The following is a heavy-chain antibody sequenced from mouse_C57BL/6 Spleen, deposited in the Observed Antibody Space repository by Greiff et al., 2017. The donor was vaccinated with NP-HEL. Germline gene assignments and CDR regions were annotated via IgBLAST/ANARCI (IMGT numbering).Heavy chain of an antibody. Sequence: EVQLQQSGPVLVKPGASVKMSCKASGYTFTDYSMNWVKQSQGKSLEWTGVINPYNGCTNYNQKFKGKATLTVDKSSSTAYMELNSLTSEDSAVYSWARPLTTVVVRNAMNYWRQGTSVTGSS. D-gene: IGHD1-1*01. V-gene: IGHV1-19*01. CDR1: GYTFTDYS. CDR3: ARPLTTVVVRNAMNY. CDR2: INPYNGCT. J-gene: IGHJ4*01.